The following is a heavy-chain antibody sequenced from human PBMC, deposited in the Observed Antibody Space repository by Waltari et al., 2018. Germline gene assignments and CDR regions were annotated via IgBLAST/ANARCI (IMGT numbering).Heavy chain of an antibody. CDR2: INHSGST. CDR3: ARGGLYYYYYYGMDV. Sequence: QVQLQQWGAGLLKPSETLSLTCAVYGGSFSGYYWSWIRQPPGKGLEWIGEINHSGSTNYNPSLKRRVTISVDTSKNQFSLKLSSGTAADTAVYYCARGGLYYYYYYGMDVWGQGTTVTVSS. J-gene: IGHJ6*02. CDR1: GGSFSGYY. V-gene: IGHV4-34*01.